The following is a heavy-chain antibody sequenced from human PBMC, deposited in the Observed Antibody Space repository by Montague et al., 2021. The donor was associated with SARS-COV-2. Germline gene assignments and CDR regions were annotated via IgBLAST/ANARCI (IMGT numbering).Heavy chain of an antibody. D-gene: IGHD2-8*02. CDR3: ARDEYNRYWYKY. Sequence: SETLSLTCTVSAGSLSSRSNYWGWIRQPPGMGLQWIGSVYSAGSTYYSPSLKSRVTISLDTSKNQFSLKLSSVTAADTAVYYCARDEYNRYWYKYWSQGALVTVSS. V-gene: IGHV4-39*07. CDR2: VYSAGST. J-gene: IGHJ4*02. CDR1: AGSLSSRSNY.